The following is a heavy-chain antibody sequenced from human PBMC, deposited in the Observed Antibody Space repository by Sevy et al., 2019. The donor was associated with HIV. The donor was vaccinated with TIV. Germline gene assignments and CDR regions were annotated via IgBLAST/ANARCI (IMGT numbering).Heavy chain of an antibody. D-gene: IGHD6-19*01. CDR1: GGSISSSSYY. CDR3: ARQGQQRLADFDY. Sequence: SETLSLTCTVSGGSISSSSYYWGWIRQPPGKGLEWIGSIYYSGRNYYNPSLKSRVTISVDTSKNQFSLKLSSVTAADTAVYYCARQGQQRLADFDYWGQGTLVTVSS. CDR2: IYYSGRN. J-gene: IGHJ4*02. V-gene: IGHV4-39*01.